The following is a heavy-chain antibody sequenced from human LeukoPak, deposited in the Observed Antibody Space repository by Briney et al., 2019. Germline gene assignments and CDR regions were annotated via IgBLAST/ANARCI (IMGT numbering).Heavy chain of an antibody. CDR1: GLSISSYY. D-gene: IGHD3-10*01. CDR2: LYYSGTT. Sequence: SETLSLIRSVSGLSISSYYWIWIRQPPGRGLAWIGSLYYSGTTNYNPSLKSRVTISLDTSKTNFSLKLSSVTAVDTAVYYCARGEGSSMVRGVIFWFDPWGQGSLVTVSS. J-gene: IGHJ5*02. V-gene: IGHV4-59*01. CDR3: ARGEGSSMVRGVIFWFDP.